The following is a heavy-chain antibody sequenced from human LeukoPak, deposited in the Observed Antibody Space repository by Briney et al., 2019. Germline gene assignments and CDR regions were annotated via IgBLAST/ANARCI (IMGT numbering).Heavy chain of an antibody. V-gene: IGHV1-69*01. CDR2: IIPIFGTA. Sequence: SVKVSCKASGGTFSSYAIRWVRQAPGQGLEWMGGIIPIFGTANYAQKFQGRVTITADESTSTAYMELSSLRSEDTAVYYCAKAGLYSGRADSYYFDYWGQGTLVTVSS. CDR3: AKAGLYSGRADSYYFDY. CDR1: GGTFSSYA. J-gene: IGHJ4*02. D-gene: IGHD1-26*01.